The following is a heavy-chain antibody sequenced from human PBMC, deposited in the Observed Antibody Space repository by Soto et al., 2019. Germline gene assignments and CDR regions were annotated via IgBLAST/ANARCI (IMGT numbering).Heavy chain of an antibody. CDR1: GGSISSYY. CDR3: ASFPVIPGRDSPLIFDY. V-gene: IGHV4-59*08. J-gene: IGHJ4*01. CDR2: IYYSGST. Sequence: SETLSLTCTVSGGSISSYYWSWIRQPPGKGLEWIGYIYYSGSTNYSPSLESRLTILVDTSKNQFSLKLTSVTAADTAVYYCASFPVIPGRDSPLIFDYWGQGTLVTVSS. D-gene: IGHD3-22*01.